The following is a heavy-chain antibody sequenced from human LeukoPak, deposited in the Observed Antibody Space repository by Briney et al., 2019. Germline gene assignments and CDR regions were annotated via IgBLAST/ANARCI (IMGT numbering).Heavy chain of an antibody. CDR2: IYGRGETT. V-gene: IGHV3-23*01. D-gene: IGHD3-10*01. CDR3: ARTAMIKVIINTYPKGLNY. Sequence: GGSLRLSCAASGFTFSSNAMNWVRQAPGKGLEWVAAIYGRGETTYYADLVKGRFTISRDNSKNTLYLQMNSLRAEDTAVYYCARTAMIKVIINTYPKGLNYWGQGTLVTVSS. J-gene: IGHJ4*02. CDR1: GFTFSSNA.